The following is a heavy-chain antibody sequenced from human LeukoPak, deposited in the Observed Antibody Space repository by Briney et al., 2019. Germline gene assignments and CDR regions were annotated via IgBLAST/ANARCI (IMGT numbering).Heavy chain of an antibody. CDR3: ARKQTLLSFDY. D-gene: IGHD1/OR15-1a*01. Sequence: SETLSLTCTVSGGSISSSSYYWGWIRQPPGKGLEWIGEINHSGSTNYNPSLKSRVTISVDTSKNQFSLKLSSVTAADTAVYYCARKQTLLSFDYWGQGTLVTVSS. J-gene: IGHJ4*02. V-gene: IGHV4-39*07. CDR1: GGSISSSSYY. CDR2: INHSGST.